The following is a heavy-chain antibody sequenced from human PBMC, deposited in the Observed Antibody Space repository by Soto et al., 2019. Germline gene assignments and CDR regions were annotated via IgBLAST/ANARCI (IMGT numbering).Heavy chain of an antibody. D-gene: IGHD2-8*01. CDR2: INSDGSST. Sequence: GGSLRLSCAASGFTFSSYWMHWVRQAPGKGLVWVSRINSDGSSTSYADSVKGRFTISRDNAKNTLYLQMNSLRAEDTAVYYCARTHIGRRVYAISDAFDIWGQGTMVTVSS. J-gene: IGHJ3*02. CDR1: GFTFSSYW. V-gene: IGHV3-74*01. CDR3: ARTHIGRRVYAISDAFDI.